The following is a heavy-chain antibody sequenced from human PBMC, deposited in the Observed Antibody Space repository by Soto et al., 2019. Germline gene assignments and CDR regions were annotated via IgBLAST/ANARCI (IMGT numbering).Heavy chain of an antibody. Sequence: EVQLLESGGGLVQPGGSLRLSCAASGFTFSSYAMSWVRQAPGKGLAWVSAISGSGGSTYYADSVKGRFTISRDNSKNTLYLQMKSLRAEGTAVYYCANSIEDSSGWPARSPRRAAACFDYWGQGTLVTVFS. CDR2: ISGSGGST. J-gene: IGHJ4*02. CDR1: GFTFSSYA. D-gene: IGHD6-19*01. V-gene: IGHV3-23*01. CDR3: ANSIEDSSGWPARSPRRAAACFDY.